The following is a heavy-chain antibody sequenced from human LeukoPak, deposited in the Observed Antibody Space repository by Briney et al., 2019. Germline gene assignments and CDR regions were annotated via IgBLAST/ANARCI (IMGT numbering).Heavy chain of an antibody. CDR1: GYTLTGYY. CDR3: ASWLISSGYFPPAY. V-gene: IGHV1-2*02. CDR2: INPNSGGT. Sequence: GASVKVSCKASGYTLTGYYMHWVRQAPGQGLEWMGWINPNSGGTNYAQKFQGRVTMTRDTSISTAYMELSRLRSDDTAVYYCASWLISSGYFPPAYWGQGTLVTVSS. J-gene: IGHJ4*02. D-gene: IGHD3-22*01.